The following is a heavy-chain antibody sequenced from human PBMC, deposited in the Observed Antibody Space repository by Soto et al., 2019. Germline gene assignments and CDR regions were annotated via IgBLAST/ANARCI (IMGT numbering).Heavy chain of an antibody. Sequence: QVQLVQSGAEVKKPGASVKVSCKASGYTFTSYGISWVRQAPGQGLEWMGWISPYNGNTNYAQKVQGRVTKPTDTSTGTAYMGLRSLRSDDTAVYHCARDEFGDPGVYWGQGTLVTVSS. CDR2: ISPYNGNT. J-gene: IGHJ4*02. V-gene: IGHV1-18*01. D-gene: IGHD4-17*01. CDR3: ARDEFGDPGVY. CDR1: GYTFTSYG.